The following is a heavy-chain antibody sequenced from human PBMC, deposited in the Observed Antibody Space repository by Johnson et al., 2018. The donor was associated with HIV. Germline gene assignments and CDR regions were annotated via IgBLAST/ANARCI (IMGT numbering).Heavy chain of an antibody. CDR3: VKERQLVRSFDI. CDR1: GFTFSSYA. J-gene: IGHJ3*02. D-gene: IGHD6-6*01. CDR2: VSHDGSNE. Sequence: QMLLVESGGGGVQPGRSLRLSCAASGFTFSSYAMHWVRRAPGKGLEWLAVVSHDGSNEYYADSVKGRCTVYRDNTKNTLYLQMNSLRPEDTAVYYCVKERQLVRSFDIWGQGTMVTVSS. V-gene: IGHV3-30*18.